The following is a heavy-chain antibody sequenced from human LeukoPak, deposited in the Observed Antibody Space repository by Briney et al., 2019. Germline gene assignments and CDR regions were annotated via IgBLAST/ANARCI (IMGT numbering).Heavy chain of an antibody. V-gene: IGHV3-30*19. CDR3: ARDPDDYSGSYPFFDY. Sequence: GGSLRLSCAASGLTFSSYGMHWVRQAPGKGLEWVAAIWHDGSNKYYADSVKGRFTISRDNSKNTLYLQMNSLRAEDTAVYYCARDPDDYSGSYPFFDYWGQGTLVTVSS. D-gene: IGHD1-26*01. CDR2: IWHDGSNK. CDR1: GLTFSSYG. J-gene: IGHJ4*02.